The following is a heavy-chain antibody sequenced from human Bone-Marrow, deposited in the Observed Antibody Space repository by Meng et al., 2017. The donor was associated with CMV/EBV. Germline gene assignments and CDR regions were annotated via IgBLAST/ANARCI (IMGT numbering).Heavy chain of an antibody. D-gene: IGHD6-6*01. CDR1: GFTFSSYA. CDR2: ISGSGGST. Sequence: GESLKISCAASGFTFSSYAMSWVRQAPGKGLEWVSGISGSGGSTYYADSVKGRFTISRDNSKNTLYLEMNSLRAEDTAVYYCAKQGYSSSSSCIDYWGQGKLVNVSS. V-gene: IGHV3-23*01. CDR3: AKQGYSSSSSCIDY. J-gene: IGHJ4*02.